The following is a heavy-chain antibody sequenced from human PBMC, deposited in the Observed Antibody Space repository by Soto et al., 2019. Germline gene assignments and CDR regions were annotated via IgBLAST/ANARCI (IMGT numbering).Heavy chain of an antibody. Sequence: ASVTVSCQASGYTFRSYGISWVRQAPGQGLEWMGWISGYNGNTHYSQKFQGKVTMTTDTSTSTAYMELRNLRSDDTAVYYCAKADSNYAGRFSYYYMDVWGTGTMVTVSS. D-gene: IGHD4-4*01. CDR1: GYTFRSYG. CDR3: AKADSNYAGRFSYYYMDV. V-gene: IGHV1-18*01. CDR2: ISGYNGNT. J-gene: IGHJ6*03.